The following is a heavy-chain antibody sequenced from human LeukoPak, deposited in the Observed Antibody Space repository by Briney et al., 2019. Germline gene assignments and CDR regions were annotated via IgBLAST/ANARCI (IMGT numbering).Heavy chain of an antibody. CDR3: ARDSSGSDHFDN. J-gene: IGHJ4*02. V-gene: IGHV3-21*01. Sequence: SGGSLRLSCAASGFTFSSYSMNWVRQAPGKGLEWVSSISSGSSFTYYADSVKGRFTISRDNAKNSLYLQMNSLRAEDTAVYYCARDSSGSDHFDNWGQGTLVTVSS. CDR2: ISSGSSFT. D-gene: IGHD3-10*01. CDR1: GFTFSSYS.